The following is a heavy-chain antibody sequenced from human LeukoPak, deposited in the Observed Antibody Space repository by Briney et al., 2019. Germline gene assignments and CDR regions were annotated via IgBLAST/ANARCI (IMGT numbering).Heavy chain of an antibody. J-gene: IGHJ5*02. CDR3: ARDHPDWFDP. Sequence: SETLSLTCTVSGGSISSYSYYWGWIRQPPGKGLEWIGSIYYSGSTYYNPSLKSRVTISVDTSKNQFSLKLSSVTAADTAVYYCARDHPDWFDPWGQGTLVTVSS. CDR1: GGSISSYSYY. V-gene: IGHV4-39*07. CDR2: IYYSGST.